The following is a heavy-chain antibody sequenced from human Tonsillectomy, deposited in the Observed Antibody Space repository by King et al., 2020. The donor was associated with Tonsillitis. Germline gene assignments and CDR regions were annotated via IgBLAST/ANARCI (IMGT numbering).Heavy chain of an antibody. Sequence: VQLVESGGGLVQPGGSLRLSCAASGFTFSSYWMIWVRQAPGKGLEWVANINRDGREKNYVDSVRGRFTISRDNAKNSMYMQMNSLRVEDTAVYYCVRDDGGRYDRSNYNDAFDIWGQGTVVTVS. CDR1: GFTFSSYW. D-gene: IGHD3-10*01. CDR2: INRDGREK. J-gene: IGHJ3*02. V-gene: IGHV3-7*04. CDR3: VRDDGGRYDRSNYNDAFDI.